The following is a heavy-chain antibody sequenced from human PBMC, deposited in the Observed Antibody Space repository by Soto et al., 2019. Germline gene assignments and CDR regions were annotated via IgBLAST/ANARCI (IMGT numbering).Heavy chain of an antibody. V-gene: IGHV3-30*18. D-gene: IGHD4-17*01. CDR1: GFTFSSYG. J-gene: IGHJ4*02. CDR3: AKETNDYGGNSRFDY. Sequence: QVQLVESGGGVVQPGRSLRLSCAASGFTFSSYGMHWVRQAPGKGLEWVAVISYDGSNKYYADSVKGRFTISRDNSKNTLYLQMNSLGAEDTAVYYCAKETNDYGGNSRFDYWGQGTLVTVSS. CDR2: ISYDGSNK.